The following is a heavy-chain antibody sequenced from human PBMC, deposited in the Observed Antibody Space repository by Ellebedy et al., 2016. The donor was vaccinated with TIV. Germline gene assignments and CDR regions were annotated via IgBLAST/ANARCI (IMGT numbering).Heavy chain of an antibody. CDR1: GFSLSSYE. Sequence: GGSLRLSCVASGFSLSSYEMNWVRQAPGKGLEWVAFIRFDGNNAYYADSVKGRFTISRDNSKNTLYLQMNSLRTEDTAVHYCAKDRGNYGGAPYNGMDIWGQGTTVTVSS. J-gene: IGHJ6*02. V-gene: IGHV3-30*02. CDR3: AKDRGNYGGAPYNGMDI. CDR2: IRFDGNNA. D-gene: IGHD3-10*01.